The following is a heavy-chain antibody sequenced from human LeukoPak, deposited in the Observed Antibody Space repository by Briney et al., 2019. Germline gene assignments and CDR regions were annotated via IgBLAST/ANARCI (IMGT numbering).Heavy chain of an antibody. V-gene: IGHV3-53*01. CDR3: ARVGDSSGYPFDY. CDR1: GFTVSSNY. J-gene: IGHJ4*02. D-gene: IGHD3-22*01. Sequence: GGSLRLSCAASGFTVSSNYMSWVRQAPGKGLEWVSVIYSGGSTYYADSVKGRFTISRDSSKNTLYLQMNSLRAEDTAVYYCARVGDSSGYPFDYWGQGTLVTVSS. CDR2: IYSGGST.